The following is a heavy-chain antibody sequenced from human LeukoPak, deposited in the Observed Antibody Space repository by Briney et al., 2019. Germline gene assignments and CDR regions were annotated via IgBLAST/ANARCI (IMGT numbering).Heavy chain of an antibody. CDR3: ATGAARPLGAFDY. D-gene: IGHD6-6*01. V-gene: IGHV3-64D*06. Sequence: GGSLRLSCSASGFTFSSYAMHWVRQAPGKGLEYVSAISSNGGSTYYADSVKGRFTISRDNSKNTLCLQMSSLRAEDTAVYYCATGAARPLGAFDYWGQGTLVTVSS. CDR2: ISSNGGST. J-gene: IGHJ4*02. CDR1: GFTFSSYA.